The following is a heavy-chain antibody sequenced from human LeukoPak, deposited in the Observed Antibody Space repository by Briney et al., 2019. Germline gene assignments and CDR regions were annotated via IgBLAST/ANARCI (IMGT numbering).Heavy chain of an antibody. V-gene: IGHV4-4*07. Sequence: SETLSLTCTVSGGSISSYYWSWIRQPAGKGLGWIGRIYTSGSTNYNPSLKSRVTMSVDTSKNQFSLKLSSVTAADTAVYYCARGTYGDSLLSLDYWGQGTLVTVSS. D-gene: IGHD4-17*01. CDR3: ARGTYGDSLLSLDY. CDR2: IYTSGST. J-gene: IGHJ4*02. CDR1: GGSISSYY.